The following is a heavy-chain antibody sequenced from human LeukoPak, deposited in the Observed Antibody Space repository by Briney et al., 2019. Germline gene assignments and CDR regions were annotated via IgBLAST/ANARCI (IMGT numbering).Heavy chain of an antibody. CDR2: INHSGST. CDR3: ARQRYDSSGYYSLVLFDY. CDR1: GGSFSGYY. Sequence: SETLSLTCAVYGGSFSGYYWSWIRQPPGKGLEWIGEINHSGSTNYNPSLKSRVTISVDTSKNQFSLKLSSVTAADTAVYYCARQRYDSSGYYSLVLFDYWGQGTLVTVSS. V-gene: IGHV4-34*01. J-gene: IGHJ4*02. D-gene: IGHD3-22*01.